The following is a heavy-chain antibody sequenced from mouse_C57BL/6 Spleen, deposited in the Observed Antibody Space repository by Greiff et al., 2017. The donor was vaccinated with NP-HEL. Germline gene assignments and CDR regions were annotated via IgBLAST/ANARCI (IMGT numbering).Heavy chain of an antibody. CDR2: IYPGSGST. D-gene: IGHD3-2*02. CDR1: GYTFTSYW. V-gene: IGHV1-55*01. J-gene: IGHJ2*01. Sequence: VKLMESGAELVKPGASVKMSCKASGYTFTSYWITWVKQRPGHGLEWIGDIYPGSGSTNYNEKFKSKATLTVHTSSSTAYMQLSSLTSEDSAVYYCARYGQLRPLDYWGQGTTLTVSS. CDR3: ARYGQLRPLDY.